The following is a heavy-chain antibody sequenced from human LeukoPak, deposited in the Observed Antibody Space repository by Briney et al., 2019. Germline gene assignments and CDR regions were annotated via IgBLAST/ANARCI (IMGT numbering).Heavy chain of an antibody. Sequence: GASVKVSCKASGGTFSSDTISWVRQAPGQGLEWMGGIIPIFVTANYAQKFQGRVTITADKSASTAYMELSSLRSEDTAVYYCKIVGATDAFDIWGQGTMVTVSS. V-gene: IGHV1-69*06. D-gene: IGHD1-26*01. CDR1: GGTFSSDT. J-gene: IGHJ3*02. CDR2: IIPIFVTA. CDR3: KIVGATDAFDI.